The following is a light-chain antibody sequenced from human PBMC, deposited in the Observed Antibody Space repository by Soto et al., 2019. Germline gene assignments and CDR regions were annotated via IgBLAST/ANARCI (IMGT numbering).Light chain of an antibody. J-gene: IGKJ3*01. Sequence: DIQMTQSPSSLPASVGDRVTITCQASQDISNYLNWYQQKPGKAPKLLIYDASNLETGVPSRFSGSGSGTDFTFTISSLQPEDIASYYCQQYINRPLFTFGPGTRVDIK. CDR2: DAS. V-gene: IGKV1-33*01. CDR1: QDISNY. CDR3: QQYINRPLFT.